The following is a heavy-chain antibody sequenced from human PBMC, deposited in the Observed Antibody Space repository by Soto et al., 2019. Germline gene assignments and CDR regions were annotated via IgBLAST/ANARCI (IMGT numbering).Heavy chain of an antibody. CDR1: GITFSAYW. D-gene: IGHD3-10*01. J-gene: IGHJ4*02. CDR2: IKPDGSEK. Sequence: GSLRLSCAASGITFSAYWMSWVRKAPGKGLEWVANIKPDGSEKYYVDSVKGRFTISRDNAKNSLYLQMNSLRAEDTAVYYCARARNYCGADSCFYYFDSWGQGT. CDR3: ARARNYCGADSCFYYFDS. V-gene: IGHV3-7*04.